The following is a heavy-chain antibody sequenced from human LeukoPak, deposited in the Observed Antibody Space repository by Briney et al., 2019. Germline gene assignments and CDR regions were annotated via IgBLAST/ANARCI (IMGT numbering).Heavy chain of an antibody. Sequence: ASVKVSCKASGSTFPSHAITWLRQAPGQGPEWMGWISTSNGDKNYVQNLQGRITLTIDTSTATAYMELRSLRSDDTAVYYCAARGITAARLDYWGQGTLVTVSS. J-gene: IGHJ4*02. CDR2: ISTSNGDK. D-gene: IGHD1-20*01. CDR1: GSTFPSHA. CDR3: AARGITAARLDY. V-gene: IGHV1-18*04.